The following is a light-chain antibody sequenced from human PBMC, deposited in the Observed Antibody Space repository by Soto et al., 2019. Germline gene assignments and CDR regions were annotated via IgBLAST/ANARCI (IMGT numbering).Light chain of an antibody. CDR2: GAS. CDR1: QSVSSSY. J-gene: IGKJ1*01. CDR3: QQYGSSPRT. V-gene: IGKV3-20*01. Sequence: EAVLSQSPGTLSLSPGEIATLSCSTSQSVSSSYLAWYQQKPGQAPRLLIYGASSRATGIPDRFSGSGSGTDFTLTISRLEPEDFAVYYCQQYGSSPRTFGQGTKVDIK.